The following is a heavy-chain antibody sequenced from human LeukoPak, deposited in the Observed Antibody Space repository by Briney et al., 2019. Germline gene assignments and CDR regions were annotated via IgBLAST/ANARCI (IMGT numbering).Heavy chain of an antibody. CDR3: ASSRGYSYGGFDY. Sequence: APETLSLTCAVSGYSISSGYYWGWIRQPPGKGLEWIGSTYHSGSTYYNPSLKSRVTISVDTSKNQFSLKLSSVTAADTAVYYCASSRGYSYGGFDYWGQGTLVTVSS. J-gene: IGHJ4*02. CDR1: GYSISSGYY. V-gene: IGHV4-38-2*01. D-gene: IGHD5-18*01. CDR2: TYHSGST.